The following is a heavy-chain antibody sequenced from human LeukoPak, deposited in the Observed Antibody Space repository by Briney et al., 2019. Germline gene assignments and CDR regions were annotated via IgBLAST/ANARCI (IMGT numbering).Heavy chain of an antibody. CDR1: GFTFSSYA. Sequence: GGSLRLSCAASGFTFSSYAMSWVRQAPGKGLEWVSAISGSGGSTYYADSVKGRFTISRDNSKNTLYLQMNGLRAEDTAVYYCAKDPHYYDSSGYYYDWYFDLWGRGTLVTVSS. D-gene: IGHD3-22*01. CDR3: AKDPHYYDSSGYYYDWYFDL. J-gene: IGHJ2*01. CDR2: ISGSGGST. V-gene: IGHV3-23*01.